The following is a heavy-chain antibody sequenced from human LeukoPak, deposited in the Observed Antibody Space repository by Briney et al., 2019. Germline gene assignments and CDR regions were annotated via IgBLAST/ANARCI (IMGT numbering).Heavy chain of an antibody. CDR2: IYHSGST. CDR3: ARDVKVYYYYGMDV. V-gene: IGHV4-4*02. CDR1: RGSIRSSNW. J-gene: IGHJ6*02. Sequence: SETLSLTCAVSRGSIRSSNWWTWVRQPPGKGLEWIGEIYHSGSTNYNPSLKSRVTISVDKSKNQFSLKLSSVTAADTAVYYCARDVKVYYYYGMDVWGQGITVTVSS.